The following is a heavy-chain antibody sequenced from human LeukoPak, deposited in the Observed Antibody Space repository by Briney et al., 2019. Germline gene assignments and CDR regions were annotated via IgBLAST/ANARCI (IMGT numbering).Heavy chain of an antibody. CDR3: ARAVGGQRWLQFYFDY. Sequence: SETLSLTCTVSGGSISSYYWSWIRQPPGKGLEWIGYIYYSGSTNYNPSLKSRVTISVDTSKNQFSLKLSSVTAADTAVYYCARAVGGQRWLQFYFDYWGQGTLVTVSS. CDR2: IYYSGST. J-gene: IGHJ4*02. CDR1: GGSISSYY. V-gene: IGHV4-59*08. D-gene: IGHD5-12*01.